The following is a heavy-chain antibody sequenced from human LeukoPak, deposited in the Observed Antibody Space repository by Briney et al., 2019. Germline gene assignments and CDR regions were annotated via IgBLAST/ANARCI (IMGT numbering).Heavy chain of an antibody. CDR3: ARDSGYYDFWSGYQPHYYYYYMDV. J-gene: IGHJ6*03. Sequence: SETLSLTCTVSGGSISSYYWSWIRQPPGKGLKWIGYIYYSGSTNYNPSLKSRVTISVDTSKNQFSLKLSSVTAADTAVYYCARDSGYYDFWSGYQPHYYYYYMDVWGKGTTVTVSS. D-gene: IGHD3-3*01. CDR2: IYYSGST. V-gene: IGHV4-59*01. CDR1: GGSISSYY.